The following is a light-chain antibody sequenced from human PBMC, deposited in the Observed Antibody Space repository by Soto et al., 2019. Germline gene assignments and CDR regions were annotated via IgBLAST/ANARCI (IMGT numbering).Light chain of an antibody. V-gene: IGLV2-14*01. Sequence: QSALTQPASVSGSPGQSITVSCTGTSGDVGGYRYVSWYQQHPGKAPKLMIYEVTNRPSGVSNRFSGSKSGNTASLTISGLQAEDEADYYCSSYTSSSTLAVFGGGTQLTVL. CDR1: SGDVGGYRY. J-gene: IGLJ3*02. CDR2: EVT. CDR3: SSYTSSSTLAV.